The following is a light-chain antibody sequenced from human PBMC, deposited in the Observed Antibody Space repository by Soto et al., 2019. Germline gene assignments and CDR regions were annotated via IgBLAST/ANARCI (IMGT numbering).Light chain of an antibody. CDR2: DAS. V-gene: IGKV3-11*01. CDR3: QQRYNWPIT. J-gene: IGKJ2*01. CDR1: QSVGTY. Sequence: EIVLTQSPATLSLSPGERATLSCRASQSVGTYLAWYQHNPGQAPRLLIYDASNRATGIPARFSGSGSETDFTLTISSPEPEDFGVYYRQQRYNWPITCGQGTNLEIK.